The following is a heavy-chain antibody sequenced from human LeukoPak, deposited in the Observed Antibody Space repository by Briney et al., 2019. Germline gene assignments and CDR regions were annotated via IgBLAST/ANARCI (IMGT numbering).Heavy chain of an antibody. CDR1: GFTFSSYG. D-gene: IGHD5-12*01. CDR2: IRYDGSNK. V-gene: IGHV3-30*02. Sequence: PGGSLRLSCAASGFTFSSYGMHWVRQAPGKGLEWVAFIRYDGSNKYYADSVKGRFTISGDNSKNTPYLQMNSLRAEDTAVYYCAKGDRGYSGYLDYWGQGTLVTVSS. J-gene: IGHJ4*02. CDR3: AKGDRGYSGYLDY.